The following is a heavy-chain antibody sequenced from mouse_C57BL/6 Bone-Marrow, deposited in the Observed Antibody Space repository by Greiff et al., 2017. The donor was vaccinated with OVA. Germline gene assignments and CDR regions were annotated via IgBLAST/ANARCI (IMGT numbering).Heavy chain of an antibody. CDR2: FYPGSGSI. Sequence: QVQLQQSGAELVKPGASVKLSCKASGYTFTEYTIHWVKQRSGQGLEWIGWFYPGSGSIKYNEKFKDKATLTADKSSSTVYMERSRLTSEDSAAYFCARHEEGYYDYDDYAMDYWGQGTSVTVSS. J-gene: IGHJ4*01. CDR1: GYTFTEYT. CDR3: ARHEEGYYDYDDYAMDY. D-gene: IGHD2-4*01. V-gene: IGHV1-62-2*01.